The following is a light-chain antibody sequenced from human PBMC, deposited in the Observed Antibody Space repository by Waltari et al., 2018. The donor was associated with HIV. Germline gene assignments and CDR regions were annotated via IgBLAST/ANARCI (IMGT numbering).Light chain of an antibody. CDR3: QQRTNWPQNT. CDR1: HSVGTY. CDR2: DAS. Sequence: EIVLTQSPATLSLSPGERATLSCRASHSVGTYLAWYQQKLGQPPRLLIHDASNRATGIPPRFSGSGSGTDFTLTISSLEPEDFAVYYCQQRTNWPQNTFGGGTK. J-gene: IGKJ4*01. V-gene: IGKV3-11*01.